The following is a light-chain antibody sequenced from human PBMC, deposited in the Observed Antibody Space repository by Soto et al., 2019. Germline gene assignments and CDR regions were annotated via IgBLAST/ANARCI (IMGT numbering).Light chain of an antibody. J-gene: IGLJ2*01. Sequence: QSALTQPASVSGSPGQSITISCTGTSSDVGGYDFVAWYQQHPGKAPKLMIYDVTNRPSGVSNRFSGSKSGNTASLTISGLQAAYEADYYCGSYTTSSLVVFGGGTKVTVL. CDR3: GSYTTSSLVV. V-gene: IGLV2-14*01. CDR2: DVT. CDR1: SSDVGGYDF.